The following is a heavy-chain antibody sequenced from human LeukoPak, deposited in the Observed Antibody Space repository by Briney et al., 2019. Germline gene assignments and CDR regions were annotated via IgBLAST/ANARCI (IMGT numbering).Heavy chain of an antibody. J-gene: IGHJ3*02. CDR3: ARGTSSWYLGAFDI. CDR1: GGSFSGYY. Sequence: SETLSLTCAVYGGSFSGYYWSWIRQPPGKGLEWIGEINHSGSTNYNPSLKSRVTISVDTSKNQFSLKLSSVTAADTAVYYCARGTSSWYLGAFDIWGQGTMVTVSS. D-gene: IGHD6-13*01. CDR2: INHSGST. V-gene: IGHV4-34*01.